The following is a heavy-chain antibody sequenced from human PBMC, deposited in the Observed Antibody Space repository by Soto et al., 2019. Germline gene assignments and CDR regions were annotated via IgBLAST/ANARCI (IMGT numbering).Heavy chain of an antibody. Sequence: QVHLVEYGGGVVLTGRTLRLSCEASGFNFNTYSMHWVRQPPGKGLEWLAAMLYDGTHKYYADSVKGRVTIARDNSKNTLYLQVNSLRTEDTAVYYCVRPGGTTLNGLWHFDSWGQGTLVTVSS. J-gene: IGHJ4*02. CDR3: VRPGGTTLNGLWHFDS. CDR2: MLYDGTHK. V-gene: IGHV3-33*01. D-gene: IGHD4-17*01. CDR1: GFNFNTYS.